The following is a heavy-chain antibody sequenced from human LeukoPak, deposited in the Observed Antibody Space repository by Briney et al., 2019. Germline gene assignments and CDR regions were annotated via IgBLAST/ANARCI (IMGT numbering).Heavy chain of an antibody. V-gene: IGHV3-20*04. CDR3: ARGDGDSYAEYFQH. CDR1: GFTVDDYG. Sequence: GGSLRLSCAASGFTVDDYGMSWVRQAPGKGLEWVSGINWNGGSTGYADSVKGRFTISRDNAKNSLYLQMNSLRAEDTALYYCARGDGDSYAEYFQHWGQGTLVTVSS. CDR2: INWNGGST. D-gene: IGHD4-17*01. J-gene: IGHJ1*01.